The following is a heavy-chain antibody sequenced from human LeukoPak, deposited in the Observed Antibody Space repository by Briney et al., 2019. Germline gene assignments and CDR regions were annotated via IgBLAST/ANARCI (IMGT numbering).Heavy chain of an antibody. CDR3: ARSFRNYYDSAWFDP. V-gene: IGHV4-39*07. CDR1: GGSISSSSYY. CDR2: IYYSGST. D-gene: IGHD3-22*01. J-gene: IGHJ5*02. Sequence: SETLSLTCTVSGGSISSSSYYWGWIRQPPGKGLEWIGSIYYSGSTYYNPSLKSRVTISVDTSKNQFSLKLSSVTAADTAVYYCARSFRNYYDSAWFDPWGQGTLVTVSS.